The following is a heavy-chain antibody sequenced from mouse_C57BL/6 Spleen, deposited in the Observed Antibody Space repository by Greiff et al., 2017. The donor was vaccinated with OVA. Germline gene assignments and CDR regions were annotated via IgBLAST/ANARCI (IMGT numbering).Heavy chain of an antibody. CDR1: GFTFTDYY. CDR3: PRYGYGSSYPGFVN. D-gene: IGHD1-1*01. Sequence: EVKLVESGGGLVQPGGSLSLSCAASGFTFTDYYMSWVRQPPGKALEWLGFIRNKANGYTTEYSASVKGRFTISRDNSQSILYLQLNALRAEASATFYGPRYGYGSSYPGFVNGGQGTLVIVFA. CDR2: IRNKANGYTT. V-gene: IGHV7-3*01. J-gene: IGHJ3*01.